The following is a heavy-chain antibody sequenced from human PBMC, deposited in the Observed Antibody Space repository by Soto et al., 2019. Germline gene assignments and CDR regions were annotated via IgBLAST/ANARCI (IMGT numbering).Heavy chain of an antibody. CDR1: GGSVSSDNYF. V-gene: IGHV4-61*01. CDR3: ASVGHFGDYVSI. CDR2: ISNIGST. D-gene: IGHD4-17*01. Sequence: SETLSLTCTVSGGSVSSDNYFWTWIRQSPERGLEWIGYISNIGSTNYNPSLKSRVTLSLVTSKDQFSLKLASVTAADTALYFCASVGHFGDYVSIWGQGTMVTVSS. J-gene: IGHJ3*02.